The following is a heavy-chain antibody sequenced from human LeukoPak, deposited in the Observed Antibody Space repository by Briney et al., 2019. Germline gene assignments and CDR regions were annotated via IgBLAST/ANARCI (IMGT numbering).Heavy chain of an antibody. CDR3: ARGPYYYDSSGD. V-gene: IGHV4-59*01. D-gene: IGHD3-22*01. CDR1: GGSISSYY. Sequence: SETLSLTCTVSGGSISSYYWSWIRQPPGKGLEWIGYIYYSGSTYYNPSLKSRVTISVDTSKNQFSLKLSSVTAADTAVYYCARGPYYYDSSGDWGQGTLVTVSS. J-gene: IGHJ4*02. CDR2: IYYSGST.